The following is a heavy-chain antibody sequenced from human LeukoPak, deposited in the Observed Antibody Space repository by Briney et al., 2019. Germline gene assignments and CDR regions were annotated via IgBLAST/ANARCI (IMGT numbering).Heavy chain of an antibody. D-gene: IGHD5-12*01. CDR2: IYHSGST. CDR3: ARVQYSRSSYYFDY. V-gene: IGHV4-30-2*01. CDR1: GGSISSGGYY. J-gene: IGHJ4*01. Sequence: SETLSLTCTVSGGSISSGGYYWSWIRQPPGKGLEWIGYIYHSGSTYYNPSLKSRVTISVDRSKNQFSLRLISVAAADTAVYYCARVQYSRSSYYFDYWGQGTLVTVSS.